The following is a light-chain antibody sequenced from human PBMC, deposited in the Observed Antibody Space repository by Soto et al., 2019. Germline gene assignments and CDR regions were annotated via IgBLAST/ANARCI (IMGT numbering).Light chain of an antibody. V-gene: IGLV2-14*01. CDR2: DVS. Sequence: QSALTQPASVSGSPGQSITISCTGTSSDVGGYNYVSWYQQHPGKAPKLMIYDVSNRPSGVSNRFSGSKSGNTASLTISGLQAEDEADYYCSSYTSSSXPVVFGGGTKL. CDR1: SSDVGGYNY. CDR3: SSYTSSSXPVV. J-gene: IGLJ2*01.